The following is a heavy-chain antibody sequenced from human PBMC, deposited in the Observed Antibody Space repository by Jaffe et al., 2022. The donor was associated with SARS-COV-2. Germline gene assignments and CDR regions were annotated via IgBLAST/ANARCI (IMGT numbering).Heavy chain of an antibody. CDR2: ISGSGGST. CDR3: ANNPPRYTKGPWEPYYYYMDV. Sequence: EVQLVESGGGLVQPGGSLRLSCAASGFTFSSYAMSWVRQAPGKGLEWVSAISGSGGSTYYADSVKGRFTISRDNSKNTLYLQMNSLRAEDTAVYYCANNPPRYTKGPWEPYYYYMDVWGKGTTVTVSS. V-gene: IGHV3-23*04. J-gene: IGHJ6*03. CDR1: GFTFSSYA. D-gene: IGHD1-26*01.